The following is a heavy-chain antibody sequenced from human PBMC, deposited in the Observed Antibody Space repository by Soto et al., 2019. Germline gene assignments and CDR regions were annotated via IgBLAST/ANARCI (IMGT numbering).Heavy chain of an antibody. V-gene: IGHV4-34*01. J-gene: IGHJ6*02. CDR3: AREGVVAATKNYGIDV. Sequence: SETLSLTCAVYGGSFSGYYWSWIRQPPGKGLEWIGEINHSGSTNYNPSLKSRVTISVDTSKNQFSLKLSSVTAADTAVYYCAREGVVAATKNYGIDVWGQGTTVTVSS. CDR2: INHSGST. CDR1: GGSFSGYY. D-gene: IGHD2-15*01.